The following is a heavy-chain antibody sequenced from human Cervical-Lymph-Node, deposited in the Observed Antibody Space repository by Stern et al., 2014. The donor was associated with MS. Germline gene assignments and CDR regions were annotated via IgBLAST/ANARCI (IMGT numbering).Heavy chain of an antibody. J-gene: IGHJ6*02. Sequence: QVQLVQSGAEVKKPGSSVKVSCRASGDTFSTYTINWVRQAPGQGLEWMGGFLPIFGTTTYAQKFQGRVTITADRSTSTAYMELSSLRYEDTAMYYCARLQRPYEVRVYGMDVWGQGTTVTVSS. CDR1: GDTFSTYT. V-gene: IGHV1-69*06. CDR3: ARLQRPYEVRVYGMDV. D-gene: IGHD3-3*01. CDR2: FLPIFGTT.